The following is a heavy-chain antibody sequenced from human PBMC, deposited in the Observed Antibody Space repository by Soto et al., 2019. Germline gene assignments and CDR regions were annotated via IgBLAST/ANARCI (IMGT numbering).Heavy chain of an antibody. D-gene: IGHD6-25*01. Sequence: ASVKVSCKASGYTFSTFYLHWVRRAPGQGPEWMGKIDPSGGSTTYAQKFQGRVTMSRDTSTSTVYMELSSLRSGDTAIYYCVRSFIAATILAFDIWGQGTMVTVSS. CDR1: GYTFSTFY. CDR2: IDPSGGST. V-gene: IGHV1-46*01. CDR3: VRSFIAATILAFDI. J-gene: IGHJ3*02.